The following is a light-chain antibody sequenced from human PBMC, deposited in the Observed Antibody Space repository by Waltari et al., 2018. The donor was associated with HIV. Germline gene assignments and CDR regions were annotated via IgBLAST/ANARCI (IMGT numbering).Light chain of an antibody. J-gene: IGLJ1*01. Sequence: QSALTQPRPVSGSPGQSVTIPCTGTASDIGYFDYVPWYHHYPGKAPKVLIYEVFPRPSGVPDRFTASKSGITASLTISGLQDEDEADYYCCSYAGTYTYVFGSGTTVTVL. V-gene: IGLV2-11*01. CDR3: CSYAGTYTYV. CDR1: ASDIGYFDY. CDR2: EVF.